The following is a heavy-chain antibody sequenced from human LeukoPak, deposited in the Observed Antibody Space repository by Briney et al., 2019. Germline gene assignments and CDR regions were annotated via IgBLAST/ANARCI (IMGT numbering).Heavy chain of an antibody. V-gene: IGHV3-15*01. CDR1: GFTFSNAW. D-gene: IGHD6-6*01. Sequence: GGSLRLSCAASGFTFSNAWMSWVRQAPGKGLEWVGRIKSRTDGGTTDYAAPVKGRFTISRDDSKNTLYLQMNSLKTEDTAVYYCTTDIAARPFDYWGQGTLVTVSS. J-gene: IGHJ4*02. CDR2: IKSRTDGGTT. CDR3: TTDIAARPFDY.